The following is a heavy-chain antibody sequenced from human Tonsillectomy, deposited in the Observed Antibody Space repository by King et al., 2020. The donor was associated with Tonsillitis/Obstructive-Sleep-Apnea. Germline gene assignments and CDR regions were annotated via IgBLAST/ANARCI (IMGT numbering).Heavy chain of an antibody. V-gene: IGHV7-4-1*02. CDR3: AREGVGILYYMDV. J-gene: IGHJ6*03. Sequence: HVQLVESGSELKKPGVSVKVSCKASGYTFTTYAMNWVRQAPGQGLEWMGWINTNTGNPTYAQGFTGRFVFSLDTSVSTAYLQISSLKAEDTAVYYCAREGVGILYYMDVWGKGTTVTVSS. CDR2: INTNTGNP. CDR1: GYTFTTYA. D-gene: IGHD2-15*01.